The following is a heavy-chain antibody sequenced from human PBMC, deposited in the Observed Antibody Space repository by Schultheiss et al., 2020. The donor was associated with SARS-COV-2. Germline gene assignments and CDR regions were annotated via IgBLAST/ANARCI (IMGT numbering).Heavy chain of an antibody. CDR3: AREGTYSSGWYYFDY. CDR2: IYYSGST. V-gene: IGHV4-31*03. Sequence: SETLSLTCTVSGGSISSGGYYWSWIRQHPGKGLEWIGYIYYSGSTYYNPSLKSRVTISVDTSKNQFSLKLSSVTAADTAVYYCAREGTYSSGWYYFDYWGQGTLVTVSS. CDR1: GGSISSGGYY. J-gene: IGHJ4*02. D-gene: IGHD6-19*01.